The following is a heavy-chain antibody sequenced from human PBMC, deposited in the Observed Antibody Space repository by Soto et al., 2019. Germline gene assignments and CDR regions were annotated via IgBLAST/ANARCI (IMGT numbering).Heavy chain of an antibody. J-gene: IGHJ4*02. CDR1: GFTFDDYA. D-gene: IGHD4-17*01. Sequence: EVQLVESGGGLVQPGRSLRLSCAASGFTFDDYAMHWVRQAPGKGLEWVSGISWNSGSIGYADSVKGRFTISRDNAKNSLYLQMNSLRAEDTALYYCAKDMDTLSTVTPLDYWGQGTLVTVSS. CDR2: ISWNSGSI. V-gene: IGHV3-9*01. CDR3: AKDMDTLSTVTPLDY.